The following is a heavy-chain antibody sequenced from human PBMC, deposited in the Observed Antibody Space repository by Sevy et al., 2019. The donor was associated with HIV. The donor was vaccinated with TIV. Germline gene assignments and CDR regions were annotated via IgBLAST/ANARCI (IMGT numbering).Heavy chain of an antibody. CDR2: INSDGNNT. D-gene: IGHD1-26*01. V-gene: IGHV3-74*01. CDR3: ARTIYSGSYSDY. Sequence: GGSLRLSCAASGFTFCSYWMHWVRQAPGKGLVWVSRINSDGNNTTYADSVKGRFTLSRDNAKNTLYLQMNSLRAEDTAVYYCARTIYSGSYSDYWGQGTLVTVSS. CDR1: GFTFCSYW. J-gene: IGHJ4*02.